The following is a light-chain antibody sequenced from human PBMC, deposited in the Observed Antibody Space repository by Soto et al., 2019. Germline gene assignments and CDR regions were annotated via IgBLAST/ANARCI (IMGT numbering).Light chain of an antibody. V-gene: IGKV1-39*01. CDR2: ATS. CDR3: QQHGSSPRT. CDR1: QNISSY. Sequence: IQMTQSPSSLSASVGDRVTITCRASQNISSYLNWYQQKPGKAPKLLIYATSNRATGIPDRFSGSGSGTDFSLTISSLEPGDLAVYYCQQHGSSPRTFGQGTKVDIK. J-gene: IGKJ1*01.